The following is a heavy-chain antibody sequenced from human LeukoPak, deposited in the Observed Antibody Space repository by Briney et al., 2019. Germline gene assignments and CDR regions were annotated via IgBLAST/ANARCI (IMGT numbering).Heavy chain of an antibody. CDR1: GGSISSSSYY. J-gene: IGHJ4*02. CDR2: IYYSGST. Sequence: SETLSLTCTVSGGSISSSSYYWGWIRQPPGKGLEWIGSIYYSGSTYYNPSLKSRVTISVDTSKNQFSLKLSSVTAADTAVYYCARDLGSTAGTGVDYWGQGTLVTVSS. CDR3: ARDLGSTAGTGVDY. D-gene: IGHD6-13*01. V-gene: IGHV4-39*07.